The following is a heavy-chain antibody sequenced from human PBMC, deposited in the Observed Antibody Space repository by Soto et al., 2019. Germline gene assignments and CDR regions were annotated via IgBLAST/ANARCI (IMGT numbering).Heavy chain of an antibody. Sequence: SETLSLTCTVSGDSVSSVGFHWAWLRRPPGKGLEWIGYIYNGGITYYRPSLESRMHMSLYATRNHYSLRLTSVTAADTAVYFCARAPVGLDTISYFDYWGQGKLVTVSS. V-gene: IGHV4-30-4*01. D-gene: IGHD3-3*01. CDR2: IYNGGIT. CDR3: ARAPVGLDTISYFDY. CDR1: GDSVSSVGFH. J-gene: IGHJ4*02.